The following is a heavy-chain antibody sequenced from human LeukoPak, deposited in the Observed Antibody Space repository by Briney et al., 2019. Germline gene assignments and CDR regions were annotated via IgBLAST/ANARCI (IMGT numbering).Heavy chain of an antibody. D-gene: IGHD4-17*01. CDR3: ARVHYGDYAEYFQH. CDR2: INHSGST. Sequence: SETLSLTCVVYGGSYSAYSWNWIRQSPGKGLEWSGEINHSGSTNSNPSLKSRVTISVDTSKNQFSLKLSSVTAADTAVYYCARVHYGDYAEYFQHWGQGTLVTVSS. CDR1: GGSYSAYS. J-gene: IGHJ1*01. V-gene: IGHV4-34*01.